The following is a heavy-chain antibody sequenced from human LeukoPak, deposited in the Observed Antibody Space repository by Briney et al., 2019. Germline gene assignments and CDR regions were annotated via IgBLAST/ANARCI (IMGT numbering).Heavy chain of an antibody. J-gene: IGHJ4*02. CDR3: ARGPHGSGSYLILDY. D-gene: IGHD3-10*01. Sequence: GGSLRLSCAASGFTFSSYGMHWVRQAPGKGLEWVALISYDGTNEYYADSVKGRFTISRDNSKNTLYLQMNSLRAEDTAVYDCARGPHGSGSYLILDYWGQGTLVTVSS. V-gene: IGHV3-30*03. CDR1: GFTFSSYG. CDR2: ISYDGTNE.